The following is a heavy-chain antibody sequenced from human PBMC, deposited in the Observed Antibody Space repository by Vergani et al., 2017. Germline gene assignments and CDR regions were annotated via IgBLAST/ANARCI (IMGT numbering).Heavy chain of an antibody. CDR1: GITFKNAW. D-gene: IGHD2-2*02. CDR2: IRSKNDGGTE. J-gene: IGHJ4*02. V-gene: IGHV3-15*01. CDR3: YTDYHDY. Sequence: EVQVVESGGGLIKPGGSLRLSCVASGITFKNAWINWVRQAPGKGLEWIGRIRSKNDGGTEDYAAPLKGRFTISRDDSKDSAFLLVNNLKTEDTAVYFCYTDYHDYWGQRPVVTVSS.